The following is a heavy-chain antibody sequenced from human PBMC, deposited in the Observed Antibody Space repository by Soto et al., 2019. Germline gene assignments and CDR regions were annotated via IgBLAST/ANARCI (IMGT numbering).Heavy chain of an antibody. CDR2: ISSSGSTI. Sequence: GGSLRLSCAASGFTFSSYEMNWVRQAPGKGLEWVSYISSSGSTIYYADSVKGRFTISRDNAKNSLYLQMNSLRAEDAAVYYCARGNSCSSTSCLQDYYGMDVWGQGTTVTVSS. D-gene: IGHD2-2*01. J-gene: IGHJ6*02. V-gene: IGHV3-48*03. CDR1: GFTFSSYE. CDR3: ARGNSCSSTSCLQDYYGMDV.